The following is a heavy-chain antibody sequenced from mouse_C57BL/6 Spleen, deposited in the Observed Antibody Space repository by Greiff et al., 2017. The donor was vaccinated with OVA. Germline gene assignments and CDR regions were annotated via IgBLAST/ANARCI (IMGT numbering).Heavy chain of an antibody. J-gene: IGHJ1*03. CDR1: GFTFSSYT. CDR2: ISGGGGNT. Sequence: EVHLVESGGGLVKPGGSLKLSCAASGFTFSSYTMSWVRQTPEKRLEWVATISGGGGNTYYPDSVKGRFTISRDNAKNTLYLQMSSLRSEDTALYYCARPPYYGSSYFDVWGTGTTVTVSS. V-gene: IGHV5-9*01. CDR3: ARPPYYGSSYFDV. D-gene: IGHD1-1*01.